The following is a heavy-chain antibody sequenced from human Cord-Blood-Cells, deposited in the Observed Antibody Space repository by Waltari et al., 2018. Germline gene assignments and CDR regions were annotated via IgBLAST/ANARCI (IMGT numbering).Heavy chain of an antibody. Sequence: EVQRVESGGGLVKPGGSLGPSCAASGFTFSSDILNWVRQAPGKGLEWVSSISSSSSYIYYADSVKGRFTISRDNAKNSLYLQMNSLRAEDTAVYYCARVTGIFDYWGQGTLVTVSS. V-gene: IGHV3-21*01. J-gene: IGHJ4*02. D-gene: IGHD7-27*01. CDR1: GFTFSSDI. CDR3: ARVTGIFDY. CDR2: ISSSSSYI.